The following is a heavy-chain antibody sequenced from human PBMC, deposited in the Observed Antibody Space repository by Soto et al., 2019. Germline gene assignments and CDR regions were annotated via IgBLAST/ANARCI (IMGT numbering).Heavy chain of an antibody. CDR1: GFTFDDYA. Sequence: DVQLVESGGGLVQPGRSLRLSCAASGFTFDDYAMHWVRQAPGKGLEWVSGISWNSGSIGYADSVKGRFTISRDNAKNSPYLQMNSLRAEDTALYYCAKDPYCSGGSCYSDDAFDIWGQGTMVTVSS. V-gene: IGHV3-9*01. J-gene: IGHJ3*02. D-gene: IGHD2-15*01. CDR3: AKDPYCSGGSCYSDDAFDI. CDR2: ISWNSGSI.